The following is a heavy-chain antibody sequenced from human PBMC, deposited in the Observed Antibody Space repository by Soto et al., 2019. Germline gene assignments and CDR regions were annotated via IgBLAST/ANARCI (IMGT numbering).Heavy chain of an antibody. CDR1: GYTFTSYA. V-gene: IGHV1-3*01. CDR3: ARPHYDFWRTPGYYSGMDV. CDR2: INAGNGNT. Sequence: ASVKVSCKASGYTFTSYAMHWVRQAPGQRLEWMGWINAGNGNTKYSQKFQGRVTITRDTSASTAYMELSSLRSEDTAVYYCARPHYDFWRTPGYYSGMDVCGQGTTVTVSS. J-gene: IGHJ6*02. D-gene: IGHD3-3*01.